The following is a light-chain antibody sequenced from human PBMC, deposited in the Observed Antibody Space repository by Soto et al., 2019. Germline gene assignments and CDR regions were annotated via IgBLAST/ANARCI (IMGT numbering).Light chain of an antibody. J-gene: IGKJ1*01. CDR3: QQSYSMSWT. Sequence: DIQMTQSPSSLSASVGDRVTITCRASQRISSYLNWYQQKPGKVPKLLIYAASSLQSGVPSRFSGSGSGTDFTLSISSLQPEDFATYYCQQSYSMSWTFGQGTKVEIK. CDR1: QRISSY. CDR2: AAS. V-gene: IGKV1-39*01.